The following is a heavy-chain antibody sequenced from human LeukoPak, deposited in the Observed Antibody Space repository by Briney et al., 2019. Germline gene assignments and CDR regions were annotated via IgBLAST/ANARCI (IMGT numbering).Heavy chain of an antibody. CDR2: ISSSSSYI. V-gene: IGHV3-21*01. Sequence: GGSLRLSCAASGFTFSSYSMNWVRQAPGKGLEWVSSISSSSSYIYYADSVKGRFTISRDNAKNSLYLQMNSLRAEGTAVYYCARVVAVAGTGGVDYWGQGTLVTVSS. D-gene: IGHD6-19*01. CDR1: GFTFSSYS. CDR3: ARVVAVAGTGGVDY. J-gene: IGHJ4*02.